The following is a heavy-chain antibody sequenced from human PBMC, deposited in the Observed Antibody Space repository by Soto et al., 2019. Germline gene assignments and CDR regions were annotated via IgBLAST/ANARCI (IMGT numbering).Heavy chain of an antibody. Sequence: SVKVSCKASGCTFSSYAISWVRQAPGQGLEWMGGIIPIFGTANYAQKFQGRVTVTADESTSTAYMELSSLRSEDTAVYYCASAVGDLTSWAFDYWGQGTLVTVSS. CDR2: IIPIFGTA. CDR1: GCTFSSYA. J-gene: IGHJ4*02. CDR3: ASAVGDLTSWAFDY. V-gene: IGHV1-69*13. D-gene: IGHD3-16*01.